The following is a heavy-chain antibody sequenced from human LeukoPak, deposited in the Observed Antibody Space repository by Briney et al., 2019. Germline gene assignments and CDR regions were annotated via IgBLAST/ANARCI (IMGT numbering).Heavy chain of an antibody. V-gene: IGHV1-2*02. Sequence: TSVKVSCKASGYTFTGYYMHWVRQAPGQGLEWMGWINPNSGGTNYAQKFQGRVTMTRDTSISTAYMELSRLRSDDTAVYYCARDRSGELFLGYWGQGTLVTVSS. J-gene: IGHJ4*02. CDR1: GYTFTGYY. CDR2: INPNSGGT. D-gene: IGHD3-10*01. CDR3: ARDRSGELFLGY.